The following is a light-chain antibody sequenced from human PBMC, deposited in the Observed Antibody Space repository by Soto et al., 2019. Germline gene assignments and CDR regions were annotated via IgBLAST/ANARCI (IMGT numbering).Light chain of an antibody. CDR2: EVT. Sequence: ALPQHPSASGSPGQSVTLPCTGTSSDVGAYDHVSWYQQHPGKAPKLIIYEVTKRPAGVPDRFSGSKSGNTASLTVSGLQAEDEADYYCSSDAGNYNYVFGTGTKVTVL. CDR3: SSDAGNYNYV. V-gene: IGLV2-8*01. CDR1: SSDVGAYDH. J-gene: IGLJ1*01.